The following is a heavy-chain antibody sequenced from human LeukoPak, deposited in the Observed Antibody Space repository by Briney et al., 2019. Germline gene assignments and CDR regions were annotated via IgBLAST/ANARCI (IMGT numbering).Heavy chain of an antibody. Sequence: GGSLRLSCAASGFTFSSYVMHWVRQAPGKGLEWVAIISYDGSNEYYADSVKGRFTISRDNSKNTLYLQMNSLRADDTAIYYCAKGAYHDDWGQGTLVTVSS. CDR3: AKGAYHDD. J-gene: IGHJ4*02. V-gene: IGHV3-30*04. CDR1: GFTFSSYV. CDR2: ISYDGSNE. D-gene: IGHD3-3*01.